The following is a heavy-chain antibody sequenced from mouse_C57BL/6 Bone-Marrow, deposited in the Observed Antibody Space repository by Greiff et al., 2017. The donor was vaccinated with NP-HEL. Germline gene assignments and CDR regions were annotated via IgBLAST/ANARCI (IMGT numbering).Heavy chain of an antibody. Sequence: QVQLQQSGPELVKPGASVKISCKASGYSFTSYYIHWVKQRPGQGLEWIGWIYPGSGNTKYNEKFKGKATLTADTSSSTAYMQLSSLTSEDSAVYYCARWVIYYGGYFDVWGTGTTVTVSS. CDR3: ARWVIYYGGYFDV. CDR2: IYPGSGNT. V-gene: IGHV1-66*01. D-gene: IGHD2-1*01. J-gene: IGHJ1*03. CDR1: GYSFTSYY.